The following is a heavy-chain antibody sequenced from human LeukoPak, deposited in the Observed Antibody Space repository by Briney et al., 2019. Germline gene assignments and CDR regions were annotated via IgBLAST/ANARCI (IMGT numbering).Heavy chain of an antibody. D-gene: IGHD5-12*01. CDR1: GDSIMSYY. Sequence: PSETLSLTCAVSGDSIMSYYWNWIRRPPGKGLEWIGYIYYTGSTSYNPSLKSRVTISLDTSKSQFSLRLTSVTAADTAVYYRASHGSSGHDPLTWGQGTLVTVSS. V-gene: IGHV4-59*08. CDR2: IYYTGST. J-gene: IGHJ4*01. CDR3: ASHGSSGHDPLT.